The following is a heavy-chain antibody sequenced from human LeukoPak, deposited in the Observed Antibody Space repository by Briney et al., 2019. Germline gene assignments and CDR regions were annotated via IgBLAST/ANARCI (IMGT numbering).Heavy chain of an antibody. Sequence: SETLSLTCTVSGGSISSSSYYWGWIRQPPGKGLEWIGSIYYSGSTYYNPSLKSRVTISVDTSKNQFSLKLSSVTAADTAVYYCARHWGGYSGCGSIDYWGQGTLVTVSS. J-gene: IGHJ4*02. CDR2: IYYSGST. D-gene: IGHD5-12*01. V-gene: IGHV4-39*01. CDR1: GGSISSSSYY. CDR3: ARHWGGYSGCGSIDY.